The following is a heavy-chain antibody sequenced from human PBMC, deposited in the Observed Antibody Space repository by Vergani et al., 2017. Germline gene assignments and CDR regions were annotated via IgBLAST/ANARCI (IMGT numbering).Heavy chain of an antibody. Sequence: QVQLVQSGAEVKKPGSSVKVSCKASGGTFSSYAISWVRQAPGQGLEWMGGIIPIFGTANYAQKFQGRVTITADESTSTAYMELSSLRYEDTAVYYCARALYDDFWSGSDRYDYYMDGGGKGTTVTVSS. D-gene: IGHD3-3*01. CDR1: GGTFSSYA. CDR2: IIPIFGTA. V-gene: IGHV1-69*01. J-gene: IGHJ6*03. CDR3: ARALYDDFWSGSDRYDYYMDG.